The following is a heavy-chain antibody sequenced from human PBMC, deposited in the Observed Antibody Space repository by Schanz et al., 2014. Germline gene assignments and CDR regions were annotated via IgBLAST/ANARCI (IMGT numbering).Heavy chain of an antibody. CDR2: ISSGGGST. D-gene: IGHD3-10*01. CDR1: GFSFTTYA. CDR3: ARGGFGEVSYFDY. V-gene: IGHV3-23*04. Sequence: GQLAESGGGVVQPGKSLRLSCAASGFSFTTYAMSWVRQAPGKGLEWVSSISSGGGSTYYADSVKGRFTISRDNSKNTLYLQMNSLRPEDTAVYYCARGGFGEVSYFDYWGQGTLVTVSS. J-gene: IGHJ4*02.